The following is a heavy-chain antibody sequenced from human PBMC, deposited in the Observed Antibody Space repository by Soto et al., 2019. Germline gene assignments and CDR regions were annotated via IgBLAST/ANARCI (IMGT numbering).Heavy chain of an antibody. Sequence: QVQLQESGPGLVKPSQTLSLTCNVSGVSIGSGDYYWSWIRQPPGKGLEWIGYIYISGTTYYNPSLKSRLTISLDTSRNVFSLKRRSVTAADTAVYYCARVPPPYCLSYDDWGQGTLVTVSS. CDR2: IYISGTT. CDR3: ARVPPPYCLSYDD. D-gene: IGHD2-21*01. V-gene: IGHV4-30-4*01. J-gene: IGHJ4*02. CDR1: GVSIGSGDYY.